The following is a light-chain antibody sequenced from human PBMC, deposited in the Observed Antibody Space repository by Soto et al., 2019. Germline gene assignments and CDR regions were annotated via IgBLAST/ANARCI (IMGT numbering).Light chain of an antibody. CDR1: SSDVGAYKY. CDR2: EVS. CDR3: TSYTLSRTVI. Sequence: QSALTQPPSASGSPGQSVTISCTGTSSDVGAYKYVSWYQQYPGKAPKLMIYEVSKRPSGVPDRFSGSKSGNTASLTVSGLQAEDEADYYCTSYTLSRTVIFGGGTKLTVL. V-gene: IGLV2-8*01. J-gene: IGLJ2*01.